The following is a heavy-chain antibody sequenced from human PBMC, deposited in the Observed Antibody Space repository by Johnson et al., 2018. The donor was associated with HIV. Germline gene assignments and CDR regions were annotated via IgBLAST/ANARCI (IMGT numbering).Heavy chain of an antibody. J-gene: IGHJ3*02. CDR1: GFTFSNYW. D-gene: IGHD3-16*01. CDR2: IYSGGST. CDR3: ARDKVGVSAFDI. Sequence: VQLVESGGGVVQPGGSLRLSCAASGFTFSNYWMEWVRQAPGKGLEWVSVIYSGGSTGYADSVKGRFTISRDNAKNSLYLQMNSLRAEDTAVYYCARDKVGVSAFDIWGQGTMVTVSS. V-gene: IGHV3-66*01.